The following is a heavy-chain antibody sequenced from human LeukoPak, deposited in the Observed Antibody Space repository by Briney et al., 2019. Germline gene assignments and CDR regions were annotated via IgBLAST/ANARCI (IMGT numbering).Heavy chain of an antibody. CDR3: ARADSCGSILDY. CDR2: IDQYGRAK. D-gene: IGHD5-18*01. V-gene: IGHV3-7*04. Sequence: GGSLRLSCAASGFTFSNYWMSWVRQAPGKGLEWVASIDQYGRAKYYVDSVRGRFTFSRDNTKNSLHLQMNSLRAEDTAVYYCARADSCGSILDYWGQGTRVIDSS. J-gene: IGHJ4*02. CDR1: GFTFSNYW.